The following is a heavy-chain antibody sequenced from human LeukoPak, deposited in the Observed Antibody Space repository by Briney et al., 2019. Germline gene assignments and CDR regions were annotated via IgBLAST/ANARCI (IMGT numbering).Heavy chain of an antibody. D-gene: IGHD6-19*01. Sequence: GESLKISCQVSGYNCATYWICWVRQMPGKGLEWMGIISPADSDTRYSPSFQGQVTISADKSINTAYLQWSSLRASDTAIYYCARQAALAGPGIDYWGQGTLVTVSS. J-gene: IGHJ4*02. CDR2: ISPADSDT. CDR3: ARQAALAGPGIDY. V-gene: IGHV5-51*01. CDR1: GYNCATYW.